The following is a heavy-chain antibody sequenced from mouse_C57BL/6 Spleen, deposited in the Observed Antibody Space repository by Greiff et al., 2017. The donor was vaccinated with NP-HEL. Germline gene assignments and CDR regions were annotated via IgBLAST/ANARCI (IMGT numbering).Heavy chain of an antibody. CDR2: ISSGSSTI. J-gene: IGHJ2*01. Sequence: DVKLVESGGGLVKPGGSLKLSCAASGFTFSDYGMHWVRQAPEKGLEWVADISSGSSTIYYADTVKGRFTISRDNAKNTLFLQMTSLRSEDTAMYYCARSEPFDYWGQGTTLTVSS. CDR1: GFTFSDYG. V-gene: IGHV5-17*01. D-gene: IGHD6-1*01. CDR3: ARSEPFDY.